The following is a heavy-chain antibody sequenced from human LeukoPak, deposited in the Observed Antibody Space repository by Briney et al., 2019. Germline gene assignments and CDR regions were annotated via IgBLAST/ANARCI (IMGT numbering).Heavy chain of an antibody. CDR1: GGTFSSYA. V-gene: IGHV1-69*04. D-gene: IGHD1-26*01. J-gene: IGHJ3*01. CDR3: AKGSWDGPDAFDV. Sequence: SVKVSCKASGGTFSSYAISWVRQAPGQGLEWMGRIIPILGIPNYAQKFQGRVTTTADKSTNTAYMELSSLRFEDTAMYYCAKGSWDGPDAFDVWGPGIMVTVSS. CDR2: IIPILGIP.